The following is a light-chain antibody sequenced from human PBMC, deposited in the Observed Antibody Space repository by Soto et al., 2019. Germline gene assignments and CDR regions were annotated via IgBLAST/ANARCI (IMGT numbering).Light chain of an antibody. CDR1: QSVSRN. Sequence: EIVMTQSPATLSVSPGERATLSCRASQSVSRNLAWYQQKPAQAPRLLIYGASTRATGIPARFSGSGSGTEFTLSITSLQSEAFAVYYCQPYNDWPLTFGGGTKVEIK. V-gene: IGKV3-15*01. CDR3: QPYNDWPLT. CDR2: GAS. J-gene: IGKJ4*01.